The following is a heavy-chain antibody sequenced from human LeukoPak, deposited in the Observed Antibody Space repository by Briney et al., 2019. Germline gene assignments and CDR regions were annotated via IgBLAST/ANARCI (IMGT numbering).Heavy chain of an antibody. CDR1: GGSISSSSYY. Sequence: PSETLSLTCTVFGGSISSSSYYWSWIRQPAGKGLEWIGRIYTSGSTNYNPSLKSRVTMSVDTSKNQFSLKLSSVTAADTAVYYCAGEMATISYYFDYWGQGTLVTVSS. CDR2: IYTSGST. D-gene: IGHD5-24*01. V-gene: IGHV4-61*02. CDR3: AGEMATISYYFDY. J-gene: IGHJ4*02.